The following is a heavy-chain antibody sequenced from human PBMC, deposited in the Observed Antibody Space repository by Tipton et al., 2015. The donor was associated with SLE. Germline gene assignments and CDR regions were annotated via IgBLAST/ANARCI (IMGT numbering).Heavy chain of an antibody. V-gene: IGHV4-59*01. Sequence: TLSLTCTVSGGSISRYYWNWIRQPPGKGLEWIGYVYYSGSTNYNPSLESRVTISVDTSKNQFSLKLTSVTAADTAVYYCARQGTGFGSGRDDYWGQGILVTVSS. J-gene: IGHJ4*02. D-gene: IGHD1-14*01. CDR2: VYYSGST. CDR3: ARQGTGFGSGRDDY. CDR1: GGSISRYY.